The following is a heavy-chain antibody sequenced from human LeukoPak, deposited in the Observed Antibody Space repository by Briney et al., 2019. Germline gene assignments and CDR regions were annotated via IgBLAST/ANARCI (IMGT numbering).Heavy chain of an antibody. Sequence: ASVKVSCKASGGTFSSYAISWVRQAPGQGLEWMGGIIPIFGTANYAQKFQGRVTITADESTSTAYMELSSLRSEDTAVYYCASSYYYDSSGYSVDYWGQGTLVTVSP. V-gene: IGHV1-69*13. CDR2: IIPIFGTA. CDR1: GGTFSSYA. D-gene: IGHD3-22*01. J-gene: IGHJ4*02. CDR3: ASSYYYDSSGYSVDY.